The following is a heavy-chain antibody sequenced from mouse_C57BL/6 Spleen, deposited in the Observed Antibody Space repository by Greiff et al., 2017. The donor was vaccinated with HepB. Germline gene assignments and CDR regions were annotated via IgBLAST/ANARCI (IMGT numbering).Heavy chain of an antibody. CDR3: ARYSNSWYFDV. Sequence: QVQLQQPGAELVMPGASVKLSCKASGYTFTSYWMHWVKQRPGQGLEWIGEIDPSDSYTNYNQKFKGKSTLTVDKSSSTAYMQLSSLTSEDSAVYYCARYSNSWYFDVWGTGTTVTVSS. J-gene: IGHJ1*03. V-gene: IGHV1-69*01. CDR2: IDPSDSYT. CDR1: GYTFTSYW. D-gene: IGHD2-5*01.